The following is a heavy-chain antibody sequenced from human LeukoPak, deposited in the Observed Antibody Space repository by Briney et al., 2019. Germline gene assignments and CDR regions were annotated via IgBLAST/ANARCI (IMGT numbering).Heavy chain of an antibody. D-gene: IGHD3-3*01. J-gene: IGHJ4*02. CDR2: IYYSGST. CDR1: GGSFSGYY. Sequence: PSETLSLTCAVYGGSFSGYYWSWIRQPPGKGLEWIGYIYYSGSTNYNPSLKSRVTISVDTSKNQFSLKLSSVTAADTAVYYCARGFLEGDYWGQGTLVTVSS. V-gene: IGHV4-59*01. CDR3: ARGFLEGDY.